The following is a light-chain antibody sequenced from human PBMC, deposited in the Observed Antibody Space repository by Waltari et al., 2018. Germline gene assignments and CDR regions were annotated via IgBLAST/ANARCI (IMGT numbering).Light chain of an antibody. CDR2: RNT. CDR1: SSDIGSKY. J-gene: IGLJ2*01. Sequence: QSVLTQPPSASGTPGQRVTISCSGSSSDIGSKYVYWYQQLPGTAPKLLIYRNTPRPSWSPDQILASRSGTSASQAIGRLRSEDEADYYCAARDDSLSAPVFFGGGTKLTGL. CDR3: AARDDSLSAPVF. V-gene: IGLV1-47*01.